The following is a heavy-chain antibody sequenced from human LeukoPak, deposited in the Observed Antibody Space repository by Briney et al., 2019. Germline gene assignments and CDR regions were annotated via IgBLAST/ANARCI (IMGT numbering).Heavy chain of an antibody. V-gene: IGHV5-51*01. CDR2: IYPSDSDT. CDR1: GYSFTSQW. D-gene: IGHD5-24*01. CDR3: ARRGRDGNNQKIFDY. Sequence: GESLKISCKGSGYSFTSQWIGWVRQMPGKGLEWMGIIYPSDSDTRYSPSFQGHVTISVDKSISTAYLNWSSLKASDTAMYYCARRGRDGNNQKIFDYWGQGTLVTVSS. J-gene: IGHJ4*01.